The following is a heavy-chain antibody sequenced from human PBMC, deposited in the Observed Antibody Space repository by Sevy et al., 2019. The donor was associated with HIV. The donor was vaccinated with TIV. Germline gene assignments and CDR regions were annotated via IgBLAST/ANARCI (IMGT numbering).Heavy chain of an antibody. CDR2: MNPNSGNT. D-gene: IGHD6-6*01. CDR1: GYTFTSYD. V-gene: IGHV1-8*01. J-gene: IGHJ5*02. CDR3: ARVDSSWSAGWFDP. Sequence: ASVKVSCKASGYTFTSYDINWVRQATGQGLEWTGWMNPNSGNTGDAQKFQGRVTMTRNTSISTAYMELSSLRSEDTAVYYCARVDSSWSAGWFDPWGQGTLVTVSS.